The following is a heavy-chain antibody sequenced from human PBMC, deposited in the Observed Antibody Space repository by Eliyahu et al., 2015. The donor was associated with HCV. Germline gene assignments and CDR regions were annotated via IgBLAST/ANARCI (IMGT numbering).Heavy chain of an antibody. J-gene: IGHJ4*02. CDR1: GYTFATYW. CDR3: ARGTEPLYFDS. D-gene: IGHD1-14*01. V-gene: IGHV5-51*01. CDR2: IYPDDSDT. Sequence: EVQLVQSGAEVKKPGESLKISCKGSGYTFATYWIAWVRQMPGKGLEWMGIIYPDDSDTRYSPSFQGQVIISADKSISTAYLQLSSLKASDTAMYYCARGTEPLYFDSWGQGTLVTVSS.